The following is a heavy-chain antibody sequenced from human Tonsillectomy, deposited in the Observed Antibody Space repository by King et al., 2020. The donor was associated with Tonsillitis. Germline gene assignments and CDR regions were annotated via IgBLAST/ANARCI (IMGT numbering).Heavy chain of an antibody. D-gene: IGHD2-15*01. CDR3: ARLYCRGGRCRQTLTWDPRALDGFDP. Sequence: QLQESGPGLVKPSETLSLTCTVSGGSISSSSYYWGWIRQPPGKGLEWIGSIYYSGSTYYNPSLKSRVTISVDTSKNQFSLKLSSVTAADTAVYYCARLYCRGGRCRQTLTWDPRALDGFDPWGQGTLVTVSS. CDR1: GGSISSSSYY. CDR2: IYYSGST. V-gene: IGHV4-39*01. J-gene: IGHJ5*02.